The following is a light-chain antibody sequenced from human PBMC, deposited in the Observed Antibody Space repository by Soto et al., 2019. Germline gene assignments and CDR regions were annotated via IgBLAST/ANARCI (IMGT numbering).Light chain of an antibody. CDR1: QRISHW. V-gene: IGKV1-5*01. CDR2: DAS. J-gene: IGKJ2*01. Sequence: DIQMTQSPSTLSAFVGDTVTITCRASQRISHWLAWYQQRPGRAPKLLIYDASSLESGVPSRFSGSGSGTEFTLSISSLQPDDFATYYCQQYSAYPYTFDQGTKLEIK. CDR3: QQYSAYPYT.